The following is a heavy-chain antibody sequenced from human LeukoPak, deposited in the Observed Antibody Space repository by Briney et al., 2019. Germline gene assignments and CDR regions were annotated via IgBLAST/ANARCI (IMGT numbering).Heavy chain of an antibody. D-gene: IGHD1-1*01. CDR2: ISAYNGNT. CDR1: GYTFTSYG. J-gene: IGHJ6*02. Sequence: PEASVKVSCKASGYTFTSYGISWVRQAPGQGLEWMGWISAYNGNTNYAQKLQGRVTMTTDTSTSTAYMELRSLRSDDTAVYYCARDIHPGRRGYYYGTDVWCQQTTVNVSS. V-gene: IGHV1-18*01. CDR3: ARDIHPGRRGYYYGTDV.